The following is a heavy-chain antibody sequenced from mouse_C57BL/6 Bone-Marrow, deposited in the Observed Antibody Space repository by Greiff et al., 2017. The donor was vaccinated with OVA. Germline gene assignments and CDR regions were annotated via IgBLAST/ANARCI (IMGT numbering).Heavy chain of an antibody. CDR1: GYTFTSYW. J-gene: IGHJ2*01. Sequence: QVQLQQPGAELVRPGSSVKLSCKASGYTFTSYWMHWVKQRPIQGLEWIGNIDPSDSETYYNQKFKDKATLTVDKSSSTAYMQLSSLTSEDSAVYYCARGPTTVSFDYWGQGTTLTVSS. D-gene: IGHD1-1*01. CDR3: ARGPTTVSFDY. V-gene: IGHV1-52*01. CDR2: IDPSDSET.